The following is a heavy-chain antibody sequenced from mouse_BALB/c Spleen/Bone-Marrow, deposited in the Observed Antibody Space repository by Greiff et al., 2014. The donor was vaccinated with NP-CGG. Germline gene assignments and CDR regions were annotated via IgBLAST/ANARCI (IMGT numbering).Heavy chain of an antibody. D-gene: IGHD2-14*01. CDR1: GFTFSSYA. V-gene: IGHV5-9-3*01. CDR2: ISSGGSYT. CDR3: ARQGYHRYDGRGFDY. J-gene: IGHJ2*01. Sequence: EVQRVESRGGLVKPGGSLKLSCAASGFTFSSYAMSWVRQTPEKRLEWVATISSGGSYTYYPDSVKGRFTISRDNAKNTLYLQMSSLRSEDTAMYYCARQGYHRYDGRGFDYWGQGTTLTVSS.